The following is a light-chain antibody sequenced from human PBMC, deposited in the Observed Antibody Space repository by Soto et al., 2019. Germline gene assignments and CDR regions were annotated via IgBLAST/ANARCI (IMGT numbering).Light chain of an antibody. CDR2: GAS. CDR3: RKYNRAPVLA. Sequence: DIQMTQSPSSLSAFVGDRVTITCRANQGIINYLSWYQQKPGKVPKLLIYGASTLQSGVPPRFSGRGSGTDFTLTISSLQPEDAATYYCRKYNRAPVLAFGGGTKVEI. CDR1: QGIINY. J-gene: IGKJ4*01. V-gene: IGKV1-27*01.